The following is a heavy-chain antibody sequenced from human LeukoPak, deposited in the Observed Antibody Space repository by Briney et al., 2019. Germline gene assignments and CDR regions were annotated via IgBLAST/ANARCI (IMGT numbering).Heavy chain of an antibody. Sequence: SVKVSCKASGGTSISYAINWVRQAPGQGLEWMGEIIPMFGTATYAQKFQGRVTITADKSTSTAYMELSSLRSEDTAVYYCANNDYYYYYMDVWGKGTTVTVSS. D-gene: IGHD1-1*01. CDR1: GGTSISYA. J-gene: IGHJ6*03. CDR3: ANNDYYYYYMDV. CDR2: IIPMFGTA. V-gene: IGHV1-69*06.